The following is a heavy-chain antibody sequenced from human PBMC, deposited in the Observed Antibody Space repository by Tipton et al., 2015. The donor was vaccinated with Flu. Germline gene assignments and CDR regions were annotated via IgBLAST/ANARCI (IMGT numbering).Heavy chain of an antibody. CDR2: INSGGNT. Sequence: SLRLSCVASGFTFSSYDMHWVRQATGKGLEWVSAINSGGNTFYPDSVKGRFTISRENAKSSLYLQLNSLRAGDTAVYYCARAGNNYYGMDVWGQGTTVTVPS. D-gene: IGHD1/OR15-1a*01. CDR1: GFTFSSYD. J-gene: IGHJ6*02. V-gene: IGHV3-13*01. CDR3: ARAGNNYYGMDV.